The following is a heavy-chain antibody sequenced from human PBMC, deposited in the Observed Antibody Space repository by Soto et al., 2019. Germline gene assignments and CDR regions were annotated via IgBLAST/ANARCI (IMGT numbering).Heavy chain of an antibody. CDR2: INHSGST. J-gene: IGHJ4*02. V-gene: IGHV4-34*01. CDR1: GGSFSGYY. D-gene: IGHD3-10*01. CDR3: ASLTMVRGATPGYYFDY. Sequence: QVQLQQWGAGLLKPSETLSLTCAVYGGSFSGYYWSWIRQPPGKGLEWIGEINHSGSTNYNPSLKSRVTISVDTSKNQFSLKLSSVTAADTAVYYCASLTMVRGATPGYYFDYWGQGTLVTVSS.